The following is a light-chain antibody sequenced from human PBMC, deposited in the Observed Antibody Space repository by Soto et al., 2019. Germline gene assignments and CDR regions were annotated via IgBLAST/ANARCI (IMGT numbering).Light chain of an antibody. CDR1: QSISSD. Sequence: EVVMTQSPATLSVSPGERATLSCRASQSISSDLAWYQQKPGQAPRLLIYGASTRASDIPARFSGSGSGTEVALTISSLQSEDFAVYYCHQYNNWPPWTFGQGTKVEFK. CDR3: HQYNNWPPWT. J-gene: IGKJ1*01. V-gene: IGKV3-15*01. CDR2: GAS.